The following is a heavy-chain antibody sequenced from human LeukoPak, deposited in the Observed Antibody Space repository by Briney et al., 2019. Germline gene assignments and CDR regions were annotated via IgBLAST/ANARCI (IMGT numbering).Heavy chain of an antibody. CDR3: ARDAWPEVVRFDY. V-gene: IGHV4-38-2*02. CDR2: IHHSGNT. D-gene: IGHD1-14*01. Sequence: SETLSLTCTVSGYSISSGYYWGWIRQPPGKGLEWIGSIHHSGNTYYNPPLRSRVTIPVDTSKNQFSLKLSSVTAADTAVYYCARDAWPEVVRFDYWGQGAMVTVSS. J-gene: IGHJ4*02. CDR1: GYSISSGYY.